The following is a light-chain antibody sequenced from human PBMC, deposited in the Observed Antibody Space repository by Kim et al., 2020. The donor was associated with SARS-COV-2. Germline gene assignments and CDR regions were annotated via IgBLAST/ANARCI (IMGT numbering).Light chain of an antibody. CDR3: ETWDSNTRV. Sequence: SSVKLTCTLSSGHSSNIIAWHPHQPGKAPRYLMKVEGSGSYNKGSGVPDRFSGSSSGADRYLTISDLQSEDEADYYCETWDSNTRVFGGGTKLTVL. CDR2: VEGSGSY. V-gene: IGLV4-60*03. CDR1: SGHSSNI. J-gene: IGLJ3*02.